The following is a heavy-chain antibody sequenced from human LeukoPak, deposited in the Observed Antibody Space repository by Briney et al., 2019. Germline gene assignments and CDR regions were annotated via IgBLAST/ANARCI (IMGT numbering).Heavy chain of an antibody. CDR2: IYHSGST. V-gene: IGHV4-30-2*01. CDR3: ARGSSRCSSTSCLRFDP. J-gene: IGHJ5*02. Sequence: SQTLSLTCTVSGGSISSGGYYWSWIRQPPGKGLEWIGYIYHSGSTYYNPSLKSRVTISVDRSKNQFSLKLSSVTAADTAVYYCARGSSRCSSTSCLRFDPWGQGTLVTVSS. D-gene: IGHD2-2*01. CDR1: GGSISSGGYY.